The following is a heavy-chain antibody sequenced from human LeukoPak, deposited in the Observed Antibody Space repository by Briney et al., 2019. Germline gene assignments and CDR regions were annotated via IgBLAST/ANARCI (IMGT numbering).Heavy chain of an antibody. CDR2: IYYSGST. Sequence: SGTLSLTCTVSGGSISSSSYYWGWIRQPPGKGLEWIGSIYYSGSTYYNPSLKSRVTISVDTSKNQFSLKLSSVTAADTAVYYCARAPWARVRGFDSWGQGTLVTVSS. CDR1: GGSISSSSYY. V-gene: IGHV4-39*07. J-gene: IGHJ4*02. D-gene: IGHD3-10*01. CDR3: ARAPWARVRGFDS.